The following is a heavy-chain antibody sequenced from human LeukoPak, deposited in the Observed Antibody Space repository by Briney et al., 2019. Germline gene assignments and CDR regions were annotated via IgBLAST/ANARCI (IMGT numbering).Heavy chain of an antibody. D-gene: IGHD3-10*01. CDR1: GGSISSDY. Sequence: PSETLSLTCTVSGGSISSDYWSWIRQPPGKGLEWIGHIYYSGSTNYNPSLKSRVTISVDTSKNQFSLKLNSVTAADAAVCYCARQTGYFRYWGQGTLVAVSS. CDR3: ARQTGYFRY. CDR2: IYYSGST. J-gene: IGHJ1*01. V-gene: IGHV4-59*08.